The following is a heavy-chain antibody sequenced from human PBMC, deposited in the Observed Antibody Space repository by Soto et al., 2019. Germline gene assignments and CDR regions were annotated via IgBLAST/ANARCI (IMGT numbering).Heavy chain of an antibody. V-gene: IGHV1-69*13. D-gene: IGHD3-22*01. J-gene: IGHJ6*02. CDR2: IIPIFGTA. CDR3: ARDPPLYYYDSSGYRPYGMDV. CDR1: GGTFSSYA. Sequence: SVKVSCKASGGTFSSYAISWVRQAPGQGLEWMGGIIPIFGTANYAQKFQGRVTITADESTSTAYMELSSLRSEDTAVHYCARDPPLYYYDSSGYRPYGMDVWGQGTTVTVSS.